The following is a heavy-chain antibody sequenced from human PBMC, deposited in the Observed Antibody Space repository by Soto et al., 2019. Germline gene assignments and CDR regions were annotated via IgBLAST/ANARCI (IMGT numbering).Heavy chain of an antibody. D-gene: IGHD4-17*01. J-gene: IGHJ4*02. CDR1: GGTISSYD. V-gene: IGHV4-59*08. CDR3: ARSHGAY. Sequence: SETLCVTRSVAGGTISSYDWSWIRKTTGKGLEWIGYIYYSGSTTYNPSLKSRVTISVDTSKNQFSLKLSSVTAADTAFYYCARSHGAYWGQGTLVTVSS. CDR2: IYYSGST.